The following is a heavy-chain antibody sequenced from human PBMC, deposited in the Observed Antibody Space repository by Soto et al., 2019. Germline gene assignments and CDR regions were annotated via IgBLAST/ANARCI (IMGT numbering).Heavy chain of an antibody. CDR1: GYTFTSYG. CDR3: ARASRIMITFGGVIVNGY. V-gene: IGHV1-18*01. D-gene: IGHD3-16*02. CDR2: ISAYNGNT. J-gene: IGHJ4*02. Sequence: GASVKVSCKASGYTFTSYGISWVRQAPGQGLEWMGWISAYNGNTNYAQKLQGRVTMTTDTSTSTAYMELRSLRSDDTAVYYCARASRIMITFGGVIVNGYWGQGTLVTVSS.